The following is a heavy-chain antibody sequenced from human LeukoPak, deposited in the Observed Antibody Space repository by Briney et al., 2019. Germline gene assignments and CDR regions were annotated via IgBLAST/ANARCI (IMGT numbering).Heavy chain of an antibody. V-gene: IGHV1-46*01. Sequence: ASVKVSCKASGYTFTNYYMHWVRQAPGQGLEWLGLITPSGGSTWYAQKFQGRVTMTGDMSTSTDYMELSSLRSEDTAVYYCARDNSVGDYTWWFDPWGQGTLVTVSS. CDR3: ARDNSVGDYTWWFDP. J-gene: IGHJ5*02. CDR2: ITPSGGST. CDR1: GYTFTNYY. D-gene: IGHD1-26*01.